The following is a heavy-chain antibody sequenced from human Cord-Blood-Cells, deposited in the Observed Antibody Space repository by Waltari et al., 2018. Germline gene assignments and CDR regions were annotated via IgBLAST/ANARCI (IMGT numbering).Heavy chain of an antibody. J-gene: IGHJ4*02. V-gene: IGHV3-15*01. Sequence: EVQLVESGGGLVKPGGSLRLSCAASGFTFSNAWMSWVRQAPGKGLEGGGRIKSKTDGGKTDYSAPVKGRFTISRDDSKNTLYLQMNSLKTEDTAVYYCTTAFRGWYYFDYWGQGTLVTVSS. CDR3: TTAFRGWYYFDY. D-gene: IGHD6-19*01. CDR1: GFTFSNAW. CDR2: IKSKTDGGKT.